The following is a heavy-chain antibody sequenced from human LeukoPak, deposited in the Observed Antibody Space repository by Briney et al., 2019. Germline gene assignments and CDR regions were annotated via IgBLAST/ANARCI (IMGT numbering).Heavy chain of an antibody. CDR2: INPNSGGT. Sequence: AASVKVSCKASGGPLNTYVIDWVRQAPGHGLGWMGWINPNSGGTNYAQKFQGRVTMTRDTSISTAYMELSRLRSDDTAVYYCATNRGRYNWNLLDYWGQGTLVTVSS. V-gene: IGHV1-2*02. J-gene: IGHJ4*02. D-gene: IGHD1-7*01. CDR3: ATNRGRYNWNLLDY. CDR1: GGPLNTYV.